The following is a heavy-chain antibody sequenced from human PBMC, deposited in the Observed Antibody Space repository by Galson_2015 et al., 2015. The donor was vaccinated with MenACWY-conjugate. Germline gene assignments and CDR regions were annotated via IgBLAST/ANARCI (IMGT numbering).Heavy chain of an antibody. CDR3: ARIPTWGSSFGYFDY. CDR2: IKKDGSEK. CDR1: GFTFRNYW. Sequence: SLRLSCAVSGFTFRNYWMTWVRQAPGKGLEWVASIKKDGSEKYYVDSVKGRFTISRDNTKNSMYLEMNSLRAEDTAVYYCARIPTWGSSFGYFDYWGQGILVAVSS. J-gene: IGHJ4*02. V-gene: IGHV3-7*01. D-gene: IGHD7-27*01.